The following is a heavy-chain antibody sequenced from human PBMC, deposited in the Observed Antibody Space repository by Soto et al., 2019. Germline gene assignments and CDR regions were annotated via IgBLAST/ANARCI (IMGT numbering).Heavy chain of an antibody. J-gene: IGHJ5*02. CDR1: GYSFTSYW. Sequence: PGESLKISCKGSGYSFTSYWIGWVRQMPGKGLEWMGIIYPGDSDTRYSPSFQGQVTISADKSISTAYLQWSSLKASDTAMYYCARSTYYDFWSGPNWFDPWGQGTQVTVSS. D-gene: IGHD3-3*01. V-gene: IGHV5-51*01. CDR2: IYPGDSDT. CDR3: ARSTYYDFWSGPNWFDP.